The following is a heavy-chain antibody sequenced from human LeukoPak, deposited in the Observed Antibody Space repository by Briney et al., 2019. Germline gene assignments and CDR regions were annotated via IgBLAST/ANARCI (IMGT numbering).Heavy chain of an antibody. CDR1: GDSISTSNSY. CDR2: IYYSGNT. D-gene: IGHD3-3*01. J-gene: IGHJ4*02. Sequence: SETLSLTCAVSGDSISTSNSYWGWIRRPPGKGLEWVGSIYYSGNTYYNPSLKSRVTISVDTYKNQFSLKLTSVTAADTAVYYCARQTGVGLFILPGGQGTLVTVSS. CDR3: ARQTGVGLFILP. V-gene: IGHV4-39*01.